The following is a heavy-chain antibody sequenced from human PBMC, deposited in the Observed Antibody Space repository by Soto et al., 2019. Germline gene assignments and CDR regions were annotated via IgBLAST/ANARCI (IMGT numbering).Heavy chain of an antibody. CDR2: IYHSGST. Sequence: SETLSLTCAVSGGSISSGGYSWSWIRQPPGKGLEWIGYIYHSGSTYYNPSLKSRVTISVDRSKNQFSLKLSSVTAADTAVYYCARHSPLLPHYYYYGIDVWGQGTKVTVSS. J-gene: IGHJ6*02. V-gene: IGHV4-30-2*01. CDR1: GGSISSGGYS. CDR3: ARHSPLLPHYYYYGIDV. D-gene: IGHD1-26*01.